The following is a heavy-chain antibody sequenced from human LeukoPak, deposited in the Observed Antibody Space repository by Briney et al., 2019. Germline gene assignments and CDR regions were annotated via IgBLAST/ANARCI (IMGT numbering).Heavy chain of an antibody. CDR3: ARVARDSWNWFDP. V-gene: IGHV3-74*01. D-gene: IGHD1-20*01. CDR2: INSDGSTT. Sequence: GGSLRLSCAAAGFTFSDHYMDWVRQAPGKGLVWVSRINSDGSTTTYADSVKGRFTISRDNAKNTLYLQMSSLRAEDTAVYYCARVARDSWNWFDPWGQGTLVTVSS. CDR1: GFTFSDHY. J-gene: IGHJ5*02.